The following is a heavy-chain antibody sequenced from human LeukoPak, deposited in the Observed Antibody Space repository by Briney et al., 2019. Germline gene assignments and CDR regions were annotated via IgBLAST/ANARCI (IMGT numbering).Heavy chain of an antibody. CDR3: ARTYSTSLVFDY. CDR2: IYYSGST. D-gene: IGHD6-6*01. CDR1: GGSISSGGYY. Sequence: SETLSLTCTVSGGSISSGGYYWSWIRQHPGKGLEWIGYIYYSGSTYYNPSLKSRVTISGDTSKNQFSLKLSSVTAADTAFYYCARTYSTSLVFDYWGQGILVTVSS. V-gene: IGHV4-31*03. J-gene: IGHJ4*02.